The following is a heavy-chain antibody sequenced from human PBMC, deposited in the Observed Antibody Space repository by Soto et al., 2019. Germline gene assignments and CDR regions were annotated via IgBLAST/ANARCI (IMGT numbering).Heavy chain of an antibody. J-gene: IGHJ4*02. Sequence: PSETLSLTCPVSGGSVSSGHFYWSWIRQPPGKXLXWXXXIXYXGXTXXXXSLRSRVTILVDTSKNQFSLKLTSVTAADTAVYYCARSGSGSGWLGGQGTLVTVSS. D-gene: IGHD6-19*01. CDR3: ARSGSGSGWL. V-gene: IGHV4-61*01. CDR1: GGSVSSGHFY. CDR2: IXYXGXT.